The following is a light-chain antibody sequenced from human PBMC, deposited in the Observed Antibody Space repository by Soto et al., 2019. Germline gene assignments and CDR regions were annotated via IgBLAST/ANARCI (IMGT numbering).Light chain of an antibody. V-gene: IGKV1D-12*01. Sequence: DTQMPHSPPLVSASVEDSVTITCRAGKGLSTWLAWYQQKPGKPPKLLIYAASSLQSGVPSRFSGSGSGTDFTLTISSLQPEDFATYYCQQANSFPPSFGHGTKVDIK. CDR3: QQANSFPPS. CDR2: AAS. J-gene: IGKJ3*01. CDR1: KGLSTW.